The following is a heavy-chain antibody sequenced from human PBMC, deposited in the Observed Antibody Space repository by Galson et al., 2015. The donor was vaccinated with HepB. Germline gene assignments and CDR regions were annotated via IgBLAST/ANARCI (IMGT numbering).Heavy chain of an antibody. Sequence: SETLSLTCAVYGGSFSDYYWSWIRQPPGKGLEWIGEINHSGSTNYSPSLKSRVTISVDTSKNQFSLKLSSVTAADTAVYCCARGEVWVQPYYYYAMDVWGQGTTVTVSS. CDR1: GGSFSDYY. V-gene: IGHV4-34*01. J-gene: IGHJ6*02. D-gene: IGHD1-14*01. CDR3: ARGEVWVQPYYYYAMDV. CDR2: INHSGST.